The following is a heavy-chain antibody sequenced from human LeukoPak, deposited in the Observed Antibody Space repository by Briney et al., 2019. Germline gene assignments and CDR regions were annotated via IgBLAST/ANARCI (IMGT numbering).Heavy chain of an antibody. J-gene: IGHJ4*02. CDR3: AKVLFSYCSSTSCYFPLDS. V-gene: IGHV3-30*02. CDR1: GFTFSSYG. CDR2: IRYDGTNE. Sequence: PGGSLRLSCAASGFTFSSYGMHWVRQAPGKGLEWVTFIRYDGTNEYYADSGKGRFTISRDNSKNTLYLQMDSLRDEDTAIYYCAKVLFSYCSSTSCYFPLDSWGQGTLVTVSS. D-gene: IGHD2-2*01.